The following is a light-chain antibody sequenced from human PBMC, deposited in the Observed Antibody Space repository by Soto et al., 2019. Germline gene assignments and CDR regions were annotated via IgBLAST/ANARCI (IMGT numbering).Light chain of an antibody. CDR1: SSDVGGYNY. CDR2: DVS. J-gene: IGLJ2*01. Sequence: QSALTQPASVSGSPGQSITVSCIGTSSDVGGYNYVSWYQQHPGKAPKLMIHDVSDRPSGVSNRFSGSKSGNTASLTISGLEAEDDAYYYCSAYASSSYQVFGGGTKLTVL. CDR3: SAYASSSYQV. V-gene: IGLV2-14*01.